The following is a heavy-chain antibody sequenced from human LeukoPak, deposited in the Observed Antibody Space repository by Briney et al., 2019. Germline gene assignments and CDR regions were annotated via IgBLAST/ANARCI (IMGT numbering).Heavy chain of an antibody. CDR1: GFTFSSYA. J-gene: IGHJ4*02. CDR3: ARPFSSGWSYYFDY. V-gene: IGHV3-30-3*01. D-gene: IGHD6-19*01. CDR2: ISYDGSNE. Sequence: PGGSLRLSCAASGFTFSSYAFHWVRQAPGKGLEWVAFISYDGSNEYFADSVKGRFTISRDNSKNTLYLQINNLRAEDTAVYYCARPFSSGWSYYFDYWGQGILVTVSS.